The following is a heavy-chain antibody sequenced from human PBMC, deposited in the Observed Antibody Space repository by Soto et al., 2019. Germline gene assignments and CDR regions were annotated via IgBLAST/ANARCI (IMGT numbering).Heavy chain of an antibody. Sequence: PSETLSLTCAVYGGSFSGYYWSWIRQPPGKGLEWIGEINHSGSTNYNPSLKSRVTISVDTSKNQFSLKLSSVTAADTAVYYCARALGAYCSSTSCYYLNWFDPWGQGTLVTVSS. D-gene: IGHD2-2*01. CDR3: ARALGAYCSSTSCYYLNWFDP. CDR1: GGSFSGYY. J-gene: IGHJ5*02. CDR2: INHSGST. V-gene: IGHV4-34*01.